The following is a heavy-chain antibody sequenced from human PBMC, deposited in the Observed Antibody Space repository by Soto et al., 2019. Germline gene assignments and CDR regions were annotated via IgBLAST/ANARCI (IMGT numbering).Heavy chain of an antibody. CDR2: MHYTGFS. CDR1: GDSVTSHY. J-gene: IGHJ4*02. V-gene: IGHV4-59*02. D-gene: IGHD6-13*01. Sequence: QVQLQESGPGQVTLSETLSLTCCFSGDSVTSHYLTWIRQSPEKGLEWIGYMHYTGFSHYNPPLKNRLTISVDRSKNQFTLQLTSVTAADTAVYYCATSYGNPWYTYWGQRTQVTVSS. CDR3: ATSYGNPWYTY.